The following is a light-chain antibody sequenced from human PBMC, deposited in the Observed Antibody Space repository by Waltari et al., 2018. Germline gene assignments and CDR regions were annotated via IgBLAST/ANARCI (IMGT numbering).Light chain of an antibody. CDR2: VGS. V-gene: IGKV2-28*01. CDR3: MEALQSVT. Sequence: DSVMTQSPASLTVTPGEPASISCRYRQSLLDNNEYHYLDWYLQKPGHAPQFLIDVGSNRAYAVPDSFSGSGSVTDCTLTISRVEAEDAGVYYCMEALQSVTVGQGTRLEIK. J-gene: IGKJ5*01. CDR1: QSLLDNNEYHY.